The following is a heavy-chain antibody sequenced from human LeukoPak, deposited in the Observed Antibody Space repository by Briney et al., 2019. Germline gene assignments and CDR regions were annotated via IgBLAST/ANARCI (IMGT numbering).Heavy chain of an antibody. J-gene: IGHJ6*02. CDR3: AREAGGGSDVTYYYGMDV. CDR2: IWYDGSNK. V-gene: IGHV3-33*01. CDR1: GFTFSSYG. D-gene: IGHD1-26*01. Sequence: PGRSLRLSCAATGFTFSSYGMHWVRQAPGKGLEWVAVIWYDGSNKYYADSVKGRFTISRDNSKNTLYLQMNSLRAEDTAVYYWAREAGGGSDVTYYYGMDVWGQGTTVTVSS.